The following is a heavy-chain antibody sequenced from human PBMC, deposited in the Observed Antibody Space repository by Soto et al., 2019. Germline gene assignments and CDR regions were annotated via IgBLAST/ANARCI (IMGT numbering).Heavy chain of an antibody. CDR3: ARGYRYDSCGYYYPAYDY. D-gene: IGHD3-22*01. V-gene: IGHV4-34*01. CDR2: INHSGST. J-gene: IGHJ4*02. CDR1: GGSFSGYY. Sequence: PSETLFLTCAVYGGSFSGYYWSWIRQPPGKGLEWIGEINHSGSTNYNPSLKSRVTISVDTSKNQFSLKLSSVTAADTAVYYCARGYRYDSCGYYYPAYDYWGQGTLVTVSA.